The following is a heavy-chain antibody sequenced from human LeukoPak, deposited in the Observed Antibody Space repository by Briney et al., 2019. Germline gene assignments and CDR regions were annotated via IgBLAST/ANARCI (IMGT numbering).Heavy chain of an antibody. Sequence: GGSLRLSCAASGFTFSSYSMNWVRQAPGKGLEWVSVIYSGGSTYYADSVKGRFTISRDNSKNTLYLQMNSLRAEDTAVYYCARDLEVPAAYNYYYGMDVWGQGTTVTVSS. D-gene: IGHD2-2*01. CDR1: GFTFSSYS. CDR3: ARDLEVPAAYNYYYGMDV. CDR2: IYSGGST. V-gene: IGHV3-66*01. J-gene: IGHJ6*02.